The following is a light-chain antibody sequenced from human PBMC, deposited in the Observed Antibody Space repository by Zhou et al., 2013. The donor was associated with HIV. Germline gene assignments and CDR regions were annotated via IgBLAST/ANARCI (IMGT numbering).Light chain of an antibody. CDR1: QTLTNN. V-gene: IGKV3-20*01. CDR2: AAS. J-gene: IGKJ3*01. CDR3: QQYGSA. Sequence: QSPDTLSVSPGERVTVSCTASQTLTNNLAWYQQKPGQAPRLLIYAASIRATGIPDRFSGSGSGTDFTLTISRLEPEDVAVYYCQQYGSAFGPGTKVDIK.